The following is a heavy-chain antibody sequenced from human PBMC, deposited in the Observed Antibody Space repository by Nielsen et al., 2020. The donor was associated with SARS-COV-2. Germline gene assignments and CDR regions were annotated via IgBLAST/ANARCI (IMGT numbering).Heavy chain of an antibody. CDR1: GFTFSSYW. D-gene: IGHD6-13*01. CDR2: IKQDGSEK. Sequence: GESLKISCAASGFTFSSYWMSWVRQAPGKGLEWVAIIKQDGSEKYYVDSVKGRFTISRDNAKNSLYLQMNSLRAEDTAVYYCARLASSSWHFDYWGQGTLVTVSS. CDR3: ARLASSSWHFDY. V-gene: IGHV3-7*01. J-gene: IGHJ4*02.